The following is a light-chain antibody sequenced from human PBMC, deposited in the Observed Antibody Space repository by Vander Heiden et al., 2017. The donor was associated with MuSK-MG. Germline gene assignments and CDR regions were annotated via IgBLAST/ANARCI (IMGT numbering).Light chain of an antibody. CDR1: QSVSVN. Sequence: EIVLTQSPPTLSVSPRERATLSCRASQSVSVNLAWYQQKPGKAPRLLIYGASTRATGVPARFSGSGSGTEFTLTISSLQSEDFAVYYCQQYNNWPLLTFGGGTKVDIK. V-gene: IGKV3-15*01. CDR3: QQYNNWPLLT. J-gene: IGKJ4*01. CDR2: GAS.